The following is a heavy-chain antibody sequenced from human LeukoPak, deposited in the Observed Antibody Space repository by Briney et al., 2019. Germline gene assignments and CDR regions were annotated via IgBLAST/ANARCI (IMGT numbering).Heavy chain of an antibody. V-gene: IGHV3-21*01. Sequence: GGSLRLSCAASGFTFSRYAMAWVRQAPGKGLEWVSSISSSSSYIYYADSVKGRFTISRDNAKNSLYLQMNSLRAEDTAVYYCATTYGSGIIPWGQGTPVTVSS. CDR3: ATTYGSGIIP. J-gene: IGHJ5*02. CDR2: ISSSSSYI. D-gene: IGHD3-10*01. CDR1: GFTFSRYA.